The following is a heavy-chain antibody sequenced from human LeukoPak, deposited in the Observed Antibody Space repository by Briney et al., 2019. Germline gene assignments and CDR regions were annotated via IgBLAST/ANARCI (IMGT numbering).Heavy chain of an antibody. CDR2: ISGSGGST. CDR3: AKYYDYWSGYTRTLDY. CDR1: GFRFSSYA. J-gene: IGHJ4*02. V-gene: IGHV3-23*01. D-gene: IGHD3-3*01. Sequence: PGGSLRLSCAASGFRFSSYAMSWVRQAPGKGLEWVSAISGSGGSTYYADSVKGRFTISRDNSKNTLYLQMNSLRAEDTAVYYCAKYYDYWSGYTRTLDYWGQGTLVTVSS.